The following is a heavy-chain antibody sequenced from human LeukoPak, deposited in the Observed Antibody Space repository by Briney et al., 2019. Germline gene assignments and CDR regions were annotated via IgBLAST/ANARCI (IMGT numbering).Heavy chain of an antibody. Sequence: GGSLRLSCAASGFTFSRYEMNWVRQAPGKGLEWVSYITNRGSGSTIYYAGSVKGRFTVSRDDAKNSLYLQMNSLRVEDTAVYYCAREHSSSGWGYFDYWGQGALVTVSS. CDR1: GFTFSRYE. J-gene: IGHJ4*02. V-gene: IGHV3-48*03. D-gene: IGHD6-25*01. CDR3: AREHSSSGWGYFDY. CDR2: ITNRGSGSTI.